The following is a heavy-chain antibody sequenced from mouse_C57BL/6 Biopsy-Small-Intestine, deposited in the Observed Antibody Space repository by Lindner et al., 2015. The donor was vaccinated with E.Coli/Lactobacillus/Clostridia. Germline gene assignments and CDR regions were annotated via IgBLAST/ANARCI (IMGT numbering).Heavy chain of an antibody. J-gene: IGHJ3*01. CDR1: GFTFNIYA. D-gene: IGHD2-1*01. V-gene: IGHV10-3*01. CDR2: IRSKSGNYAT. Sequence: VQLQESGGGLVQPKGSLKLSCAAAGFTFNIYAMHWVRQAPGKGLEWVARIRSKSGNYATYYADSVKDRFTISRDDSQSMLYLQMNNLNAEDTAMYCCVRPISYGNPAWFAYWGHGTLVTVSA. CDR3: VRPISYGNPAWFAY.